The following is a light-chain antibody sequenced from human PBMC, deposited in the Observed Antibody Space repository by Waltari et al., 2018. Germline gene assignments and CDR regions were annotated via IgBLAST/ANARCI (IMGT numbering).Light chain of an antibody. CDR3: SSYAGRDILV. Sequence: QSALTQPPSASGSPGQSVAISCTGTSSDVGGYNYVSWYQQHPGKAPRLMIYEVYKRPSGVPDRFSGSKSGNTASLTVSGLQAEDEADYYCSSYAGRDILVFGGETRLTVL. CDR1: SSDVGGYNY. V-gene: IGLV2-8*01. J-gene: IGLJ2*01. CDR2: EVY.